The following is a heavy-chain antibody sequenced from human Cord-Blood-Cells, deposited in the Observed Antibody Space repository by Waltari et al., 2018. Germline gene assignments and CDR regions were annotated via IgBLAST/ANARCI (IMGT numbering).Heavy chain of an antibody. CDR2: INPNSGGT. J-gene: IGHJ3*02. D-gene: IGHD1-26*01. Sequence: VKVSCKASGYTFTGYYMHWVRQAPGQGLEWMGWINPNSGGTNYAQKFQGRVTMTRDTSISTAYMELSRLRSDDTAVYYCARSQVGIGAFDIWGQGTMVTDSS. CDR1: GYTFTGYY. CDR3: ARSQVGIGAFDI. V-gene: IGHV1-2*02.